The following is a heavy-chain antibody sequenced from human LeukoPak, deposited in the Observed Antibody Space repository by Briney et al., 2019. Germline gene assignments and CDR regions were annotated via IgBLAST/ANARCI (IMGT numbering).Heavy chain of an antibody. J-gene: IGHJ4*02. CDR2: MNPNSGNT. CDR1: GYTFITYD. V-gene: IGHV1-8*01. Sequence: GASVKVSCKASGYTFITYDINWVRQATGQGLEWMGWMNPNSGNTGYAQKFQGRVTMTRNTSISTAYMELSSLRSEDTAVYYCARGAASPNGLEYWGQGTLVTVSS. CDR3: ARGAASPNGLEY. D-gene: IGHD3-3*01.